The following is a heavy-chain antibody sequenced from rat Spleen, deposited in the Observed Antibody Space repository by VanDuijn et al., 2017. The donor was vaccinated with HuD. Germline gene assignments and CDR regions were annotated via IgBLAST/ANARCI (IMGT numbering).Heavy chain of an antibody. J-gene: IGHJ2*01. Sequence: EVQLVESDGGLVQPGRSLKLSCAASGFTFSNHDMAWVRQAPTKGREWVASISPSGGSTYYRDSVKGRLTISRDNEKSTLHLQMNSLRSEDTATYYCARPGTTHVFDNWGQGVMVTVSS. V-gene: IGHV5S23*01. CDR1: GFTFSNHD. D-gene: IGHD1-10*01. CDR3: ARPGTTHVFDN. CDR2: ISPSGGST.